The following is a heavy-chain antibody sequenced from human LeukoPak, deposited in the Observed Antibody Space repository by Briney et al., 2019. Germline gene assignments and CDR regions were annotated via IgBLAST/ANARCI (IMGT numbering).Heavy chain of an antibody. CDR3: ALGVVPAAAEGGFDY. Sequence: ASVKVSCKASGYTFTSYYMHWVRQAPGQGLGWMGIINPSGGSTSYAQKFQGRVTMTRDTSTSTVYMELSSLRSEDTAVYYCALGVVPAAAEGGFDYWGQGTLVTVSS. CDR2: INPSGGST. CDR1: GYTFTSYY. D-gene: IGHD2-2*01. J-gene: IGHJ4*02. V-gene: IGHV1-46*01.